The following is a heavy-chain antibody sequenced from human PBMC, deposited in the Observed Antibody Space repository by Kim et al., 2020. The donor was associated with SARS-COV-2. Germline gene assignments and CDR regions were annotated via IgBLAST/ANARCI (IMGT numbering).Heavy chain of an antibody. CDR2: INHSGST. Sequence: SETLSLTCAVYGGSFSGYYWSWIRQPPGKGLEWIGEINHSGSTNYNPSLKSRVTISVDTSKNQFSLKLSSVTAADTAVYYCARGARLTPGIAARDDRDFDYWGQGTLVTVSS. J-gene: IGHJ4*02. CDR1: GGSFSGYY. D-gene: IGHD6-6*01. CDR3: ARGARLTPGIAARDDRDFDY. V-gene: IGHV4-34*01.